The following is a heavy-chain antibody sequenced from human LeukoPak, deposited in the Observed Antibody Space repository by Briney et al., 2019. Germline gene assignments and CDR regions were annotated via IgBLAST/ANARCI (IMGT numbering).Heavy chain of an antibody. CDR3: GSWTVGFDY. CDR2: INPNSGGT. V-gene: IGHV1-2*02. Sequence: ASVKVPCKASGYTFTGYYMHWVRQAPGQGLEWMGWINPNSGGTNYAQKFQGRVTMTRDTSISTAYMELSRLRSDDTALYYCGSWTVGFDYWGQGTLVTVSS. J-gene: IGHJ4*02. CDR1: GYTFTGYY. D-gene: IGHD6-13*01.